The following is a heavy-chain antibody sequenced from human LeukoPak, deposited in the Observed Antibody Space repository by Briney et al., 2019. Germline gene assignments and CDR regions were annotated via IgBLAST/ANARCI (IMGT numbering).Heavy chain of an antibody. CDR1: GFTFSSYG. Sequence: GGSLRLSCAASGFTFSSYGMHWVRQAPGKGLEWVAVISYDGSDKYHADSVKGRFTTSRDNSKNTLYLQMNSLRAEDTAVYYCVKESVAKGPFDYWGQGTLVTVSS. J-gene: IGHJ4*02. D-gene: IGHD5-12*01. CDR2: ISYDGSDK. V-gene: IGHV3-30*18. CDR3: VKESVAKGPFDY.